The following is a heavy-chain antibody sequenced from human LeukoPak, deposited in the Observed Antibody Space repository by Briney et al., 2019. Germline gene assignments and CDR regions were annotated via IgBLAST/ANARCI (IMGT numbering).Heavy chain of an antibody. D-gene: IGHD6-13*01. Sequence: GGSLRLSCVSSGFSFSNYAMSWVRQAPGKGLEWVSSISGSGGSTHYADSVKGRFTISRDKTKNTLYLQMNSLRAEDTAVYYCARDRRWAAAGPFDYWGQGTLVTVSS. CDR3: ARDRRWAAAGPFDY. V-gene: IGHV3-23*01. CDR1: GFSFSNYA. J-gene: IGHJ4*02. CDR2: ISGSGGST.